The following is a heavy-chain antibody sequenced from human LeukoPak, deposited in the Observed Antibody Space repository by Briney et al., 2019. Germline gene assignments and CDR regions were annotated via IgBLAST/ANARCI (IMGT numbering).Heavy chain of an antibody. J-gene: IGHJ4*02. V-gene: IGHV4-39*01. CDR2: IYYSGST. CDR3: ARTKYSSSWFFDY. CDR1: GGSISSSSYY. D-gene: IGHD6-13*01. Sequence: SETLSLTCTVSGGSISSSSYYWGWIRQPPGKGLEWIGSIYYSGSTYYNPSLKSRVTISVDTSKNQFSLKLSSVTAADTVVYYCARTKYSSSWFFDYWGQGTLVTVSS.